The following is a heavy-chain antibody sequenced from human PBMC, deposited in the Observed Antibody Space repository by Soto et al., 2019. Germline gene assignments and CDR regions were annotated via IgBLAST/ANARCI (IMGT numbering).Heavy chain of an antibody. D-gene: IGHD6-13*01. CDR1: GGSFSSYY. CDR2: VYYSGST. Sequence: SDTLSLTCTVSGGSFSSYYWSWIRQPPGKGLEWIGYVYYSGSTNYNPSLKSRVTISVDTSRNQFSLKLSSVTAADTAVYYCARVNRYSSSWYISDYWGQGSLVTVSS. J-gene: IGHJ4*02. V-gene: IGHV4-59*01. CDR3: ARVNRYSSSWYISDY.